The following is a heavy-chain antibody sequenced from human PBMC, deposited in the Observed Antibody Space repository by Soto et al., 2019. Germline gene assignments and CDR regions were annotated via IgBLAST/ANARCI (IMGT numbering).Heavy chain of an antibody. J-gene: IGHJ4*02. V-gene: IGHV3-30*18. CDR1: GFTFSSYG. CDR3: AKAIRGYSYFDY. D-gene: IGHD5-18*01. Sequence: GGSLRLSCPASGFTFSSYGMHWVRQAPGKGLEWVAVISYDGSNKYYADSVKGRFTISRDNSKNTLYLQMNSLRAEDTAVYYCAKAIRGYSYFDYWGQGTLVTVSS. CDR2: ISYDGSNK.